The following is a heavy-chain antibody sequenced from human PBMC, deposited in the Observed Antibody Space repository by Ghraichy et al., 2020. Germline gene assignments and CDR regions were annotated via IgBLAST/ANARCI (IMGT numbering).Heavy chain of an antibody. D-gene: IGHD3-10*01. Sequence: ASVKVSCKSSGYTFTGYYLHWVRQAPGQGLEWMGWINPNSGGTNYAQKFQGRVTMTRDTSISTANMELSSLTSDDTAVYYCARDMMVRGVIKGDAFDFWGQGTIVTVSS. CDR3: ARDMMVRGVIKGDAFDF. CDR2: INPNSGGT. CDR1: GYTFTGYY. J-gene: IGHJ3*01. V-gene: IGHV1-2*02.